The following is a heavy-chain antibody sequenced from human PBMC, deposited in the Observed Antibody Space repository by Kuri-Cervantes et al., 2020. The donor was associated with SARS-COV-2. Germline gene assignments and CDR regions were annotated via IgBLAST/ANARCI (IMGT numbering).Heavy chain of an antibody. V-gene: IGHV4-59*12. D-gene: IGHD2-21*01. CDR3: ARDLWGGDY. CDR2: IYYSGTT. Sequence: GSLRLSCTVSGGSLTNYYWTWIRQTPGKGLEWIGYIYYSGTTEYYPSLKSRVTMSVDASKKQCPLRLNSGTAADTAIYYCARDLWGGDYWGQGILVTVSS. J-gene: IGHJ4*02. CDR1: GGSLTNYY.